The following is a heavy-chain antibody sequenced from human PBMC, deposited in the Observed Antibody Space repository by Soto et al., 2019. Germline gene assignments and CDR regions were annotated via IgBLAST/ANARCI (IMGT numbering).Heavy chain of an antibody. CDR1: GGSVNTYS. Sequence: QVQLQESGPGLLKPSETLSLTCTVSGGSVNTYSWGWIRQPPGKELEWVGYISYSGSTNYNPSLKSRVTSSRVTSKNQFSLNLISVTAADTAVYYWARASYYAYMDVWGKGTTVTVSS. CDR3: ARASYYAYMDV. V-gene: IGHV4-59*02. D-gene: IGHD3-10*01. CDR2: ISYSGST. J-gene: IGHJ6*03.